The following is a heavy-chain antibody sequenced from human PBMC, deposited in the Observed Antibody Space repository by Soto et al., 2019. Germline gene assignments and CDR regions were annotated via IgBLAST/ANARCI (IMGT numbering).Heavy chain of an antibody. CDR2: ISGSGGST. Sequence: EVQLLESGGGLVQPGGSLRLSCAASGFTFSSYAMSWVRQAPGKGLEWVSAISGSGGSTYYADSVKGRFTISRDNSKNTLYLQMNSLRAEDTAVYYCAKGGRAVAGVYYYGMDVWGQGTTVTVSS. J-gene: IGHJ6*02. CDR1: GFTFSSYA. D-gene: IGHD6-19*01. V-gene: IGHV3-23*01. CDR3: AKGGRAVAGVYYYGMDV.